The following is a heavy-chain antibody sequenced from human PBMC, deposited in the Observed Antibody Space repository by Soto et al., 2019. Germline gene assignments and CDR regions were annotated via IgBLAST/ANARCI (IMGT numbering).Heavy chain of an antibody. CDR3: AIGQQSYSFYMDV. Sequence: GASLKVSCKASGYTFSGYDINWVRQAAGQGLEWMGWMNPNTGDTDYAPRFQGRVTMTRKVSITTAYMELSSLRSEDTAVYYCAIGQQSYSFYMDVWGKGTAVTVSS. V-gene: IGHV1-8*01. CDR1: GYTFSGYD. CDR2: MNPNTGDT. J-gene: IGHJ6*03. D-gene: IGHD1-1*01.